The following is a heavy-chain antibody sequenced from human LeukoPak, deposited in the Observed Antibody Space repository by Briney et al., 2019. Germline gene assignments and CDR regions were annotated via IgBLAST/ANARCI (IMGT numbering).Heavy chain of an antibody. J-gene: IGHJ5*02. D-gene: IGHD6-13*01. V-gene: IGHV1-69*04. CDR3: AREPGIAAAGPNWFDP. Sequence: SVRVSCKASGGTFSSYAISWVRQAPGQGLEWMGRIIPIFGIANYAQKFQGRVTITADKSTSTAYMELSSLRSEDTAVYYCAREPGIAAAGPNWFDPWGQGTLVTVSS. CDR2: IIPIFGIA. CDR1: GGTFSSYA.